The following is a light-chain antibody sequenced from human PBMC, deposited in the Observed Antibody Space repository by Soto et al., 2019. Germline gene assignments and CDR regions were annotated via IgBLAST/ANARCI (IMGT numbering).Light chain of an antibody. V-gene: IGKV3-15*01. J-gene: IGKJ4*01. CDR3: PQYNDWPLT. CDR1: QRVSSN. Sequence: EIAMTQSPATLSVSPGERATLSCRASQRVSSNLAWYQQRPGQAPRLLIYGASTRATGIPARFSGSGSGTEFTLTISNLQSEDFVVYYCPQYNDWPLTFGGGTKVEIK. CDR2: GAS.